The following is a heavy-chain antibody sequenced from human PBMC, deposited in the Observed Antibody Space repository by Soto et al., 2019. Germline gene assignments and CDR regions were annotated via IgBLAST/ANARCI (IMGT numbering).Heavy chain of an antibody. V-gene: IGHV4-31*03. Sequence: SETLSLTCTVSGGSISSGGYYWSWVRQHPGKGLEWIGYIYYSGSTYYNPSLKSRVTISVDTSKNQFSLKPSSVTAADTAVYYCARDPEYSYGFDYWGQGTLVTVSS. CDR1: GGSISSGGYY. CDR2: IYYSGST. CDR3: ARDPEYSYGFDY. J-gene: IGHJ4*02. D-gene: IGHD5-18*01.